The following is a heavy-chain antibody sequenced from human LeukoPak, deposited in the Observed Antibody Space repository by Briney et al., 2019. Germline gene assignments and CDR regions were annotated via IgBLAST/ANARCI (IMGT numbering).Heavy chain of an antibody. J-gene: IGHJ4*02. Sequence: GGSLRLSCAASGFTFNSYGMHWVRQAPGKGLEWVALIWFDGGNKYYADSVKGRFTISRDNSKNTLYLQMNSLRAEDTAVYYCARDGGYDFWSGYLDYWGQGTLVTVSS. CDR1: GFTFNSYG. V-gene: IGHV3-33*08. CDR2: IWFDGGNK. D-gene: IGHD3-3*01. CDR3: ARDGGYDFWSGYLDY.